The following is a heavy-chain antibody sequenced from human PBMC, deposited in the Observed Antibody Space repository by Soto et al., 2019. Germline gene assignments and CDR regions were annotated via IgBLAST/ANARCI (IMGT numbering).Heavy chain of an antibody. V-gene: IGHV1-69*13. CDR2: IIPIFGTA. D-gene: IGHD4-17*01. J-gene: IGHJ5*02. CDR3: ASAGGTVPDDGWFDP. CDR1: GGTFSSYA. Sequence: SVKVSCKASGGTFSSYAISWVRQAPGQGLEWMGGIIPIFGTANYAQKFQGRVTMTADESTSTAYMELSSLRSEDTAVYYCASAGGTVPDDGWFDPWGQGTLVTVSS.